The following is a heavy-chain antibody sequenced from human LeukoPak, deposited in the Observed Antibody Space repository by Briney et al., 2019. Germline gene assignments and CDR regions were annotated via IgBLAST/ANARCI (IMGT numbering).Heavy chain of an antibody. CDR1: GFTLSDYY. V-gene: IGHV3-11*04. CDR2: ISSSGSTI. CDR3: ARDLFVSGYFDY. D-gene: IGHD2/OR15-2a*01. J-gene: IGHJ4*02. Sequence: GGSLRLSCAASGFTLSDYYMSWIRQAPAKGLEWVSYISSSGSTIYYADSVKGRFTISRDNAKNSLYLQMNSLRAEDTAVYYCARDLFVSGYFDYWGQGTLVTVSS.